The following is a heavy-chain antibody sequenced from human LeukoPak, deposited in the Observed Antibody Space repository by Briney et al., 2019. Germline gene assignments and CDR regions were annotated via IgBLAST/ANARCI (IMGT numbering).Heavy chain of an antibody. J-gene: IGHJ6*03. CDR1: GYTFPNYD. V-gene: IGHV1-8*03. D-gene: IGHD3-3*01. CDR2: MNPHTGHT. CDR3: ARGDFWSGYSNYYYMDV. Sequence: GASVKVSCKASGYTFPNYDINWVRQATGQGLEWMGWMNPHTGHTGYAQKFQGRVTFTRNTSISTAFMDLGSLMSEDTDVYYCARGDFWSGYSNYYYMDVWGKGTTVTVSS.